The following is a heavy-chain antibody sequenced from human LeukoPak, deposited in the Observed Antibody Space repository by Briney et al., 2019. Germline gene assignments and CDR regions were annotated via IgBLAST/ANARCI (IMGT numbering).Heavy chain of an antibody. CDR3: ARDLYNYYDSSGSHTLDY. J-gene: IGHJ4*02. CDR2: NDSGGST. D-gene: IGHD3-22*01. V-gene: IGHV3-53*01. CDR1: GFTVSSNY. Sequence: GGSLRLSCSASGFTVSSNYMSWVRQAPGRGLEWVSVNDSGGSTYYADSVKGRFTISRDNSKNTLYLQINSLRAEDTAVYYCARDLYNYYDSSGSHTLDYWGQGTLVTVSS.